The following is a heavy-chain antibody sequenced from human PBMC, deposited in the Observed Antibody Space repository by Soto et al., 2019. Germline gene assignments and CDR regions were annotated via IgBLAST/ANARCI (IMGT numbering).Heavy chain of an antibody. D-gene: IGHD1-7*01. J-gene: IGHJ3*02. CDR2: INPNSGGT. CDR3: ARGAIELPILGAFDI. V-gene: IGHV1-2*04. CDR1: GYTFTGYY. Sequence: ASVKVSCKASGYTFTGYYMHWVRQAPGQGLEWMGWINPNSGGTNYAQKFQGWVTMTRDTSISTAYMELSRLRSDDTAVYYCARGAIELPILGAFDIWGQGTMVTVSS.